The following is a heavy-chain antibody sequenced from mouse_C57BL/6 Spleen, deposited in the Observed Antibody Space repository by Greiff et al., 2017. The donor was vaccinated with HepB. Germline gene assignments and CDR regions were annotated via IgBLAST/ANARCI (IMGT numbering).Heavy chain of an antibody. Sequence: QVQLQQSGAELVRPGTSVKVSCKASGYAFTNYLIEWVKQRPGQGLEWIGVINPGSGGTNYNEKFKGKATLTADKSSSTAYMQLSSLTSEDSAVYFCAREFSHYYGSSYGYFDVWGTGTTVTVSP. CDR1: GYAFTNYL. D-gene: IGHD1-1*01. CDR3: AREFSHYYGSSYGYFDV. CDR2: INPGSGGT. J-gene: IGHJ1*03. V-gene: IGHV1-54*01.